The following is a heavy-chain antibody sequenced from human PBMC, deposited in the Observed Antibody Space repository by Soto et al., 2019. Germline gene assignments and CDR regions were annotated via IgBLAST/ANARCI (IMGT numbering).Heavy chain of an antibody. V-gene: IGHV1-3*01. Sequence: ASVKVSCKASGYTFSTHAMHWVRQAPGQSLEWMGWINGGTGQTKHSHRFQDRVTITRDKPASTAYRELSTLRSEDTVVYYCARGKGREENYYYYGLDIWGQGTTVTGSS. CDR2: INGGTGQT. J-gene: IGHJ6*02. CDR1: GYTFSTHA. CDR3: ARGKGREENYYYYGLDI.